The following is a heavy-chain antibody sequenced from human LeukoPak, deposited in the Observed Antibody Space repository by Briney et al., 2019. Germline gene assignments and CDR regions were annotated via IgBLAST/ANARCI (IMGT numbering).Heavy chain of an antibody. V-gene: IGHV6-1*01. CDR1: GDNVSSISAA. J-gene: IGHJ4*02. CDR2: TYYRSKWYN. CDR3: ARQQMGSFDY. D-gene: IGHD6-13*01. Sequence: SQTLSLTCAISGDNVSSISAAWSWIRQSPSRGLEWLGRTYYRSKWYNDYAVSVKSRISLNPDTSKNQFSLQLNSVTPEDTAVYYCARQQMGSFDYWGQGTLVIVSS.